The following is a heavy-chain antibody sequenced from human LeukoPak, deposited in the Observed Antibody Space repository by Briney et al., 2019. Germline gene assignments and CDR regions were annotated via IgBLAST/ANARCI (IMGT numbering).Heavy chain of an antibody. Sequence: GASVKVSCKASGYTFTSYYMHWVRQAPGQGLEWMGIINPSGGSTSYAQKFQGRVTMTTDTSTSTAFMELRSLRSDDTAVYYCAREAADYWGQGTLVTVSS. D-gene: IGHD6-13*01. CDR2: INPSGGST. CDR1: GYTFTSYY. V-gene: IGHV1-46*01. J-gene: IGHJ4*02. CDR3: AREAADY.